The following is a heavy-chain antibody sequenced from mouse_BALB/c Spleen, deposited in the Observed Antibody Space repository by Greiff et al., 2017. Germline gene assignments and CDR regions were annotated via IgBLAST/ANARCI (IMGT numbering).Heavy chain of an antibody. J-gene: IGHJ4*01. CDR3: ARDHYGSSYAMDY. CDR1: GFTFSDYY. V-gene: IGHV5-4*02. D-gene: IGHD1-1*01. Sequence: EVHLVESGGGLVKPGGSLKLSCAASGFTFSDYYMYWVRQTPEKRLEWVATISDGGSYTYYPDSVKGRVTISRDNAKNNLYLQMSSLKSEDTAMYYCARDHYGSSYAMDYWGQGTSVTVSS. CDR2: ISDGGSYT.